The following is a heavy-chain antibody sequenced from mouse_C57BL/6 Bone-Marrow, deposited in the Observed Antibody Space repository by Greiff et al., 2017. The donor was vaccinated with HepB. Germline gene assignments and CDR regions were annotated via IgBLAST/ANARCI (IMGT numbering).Heavy chain of an antibody. V-gene: IGHV7-3*01. CDR2: IRNKANGYPT. J-gene: IGHJ2*01. CDR1: GFTFTDYY. Sequence: EVKLVESGGGLVQPGGSLSLSCAASGFTFTDYYMSWVRQPPGKALEWLGFIRNKANGYPTEYSASVKGRFTISRENSQSILYLKMNALRAEDSATYYCARYLVPRYDGYYLDNWGQGTTLTVSS. D-gene: IGHD2-3*01. CDR3: ARYLVPRYDGYYLDN.